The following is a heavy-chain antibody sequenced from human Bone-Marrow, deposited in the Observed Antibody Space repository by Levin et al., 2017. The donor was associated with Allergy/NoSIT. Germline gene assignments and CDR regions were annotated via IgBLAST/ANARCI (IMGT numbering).Heavy chain of an antibody. D-gene: IGHD1-14*01. Sequence: GESLKISCAVSGFRVSDYEMNWVRQAPGKGLEWISYLSRSASRRFYADSVRGRFTISRDNAKNSLHLEMNSLRVEDTALYYCARDLWTEVPLSVPRTGWGQGTQVIVSS. J-gene: IGHJ4*02. CDR2: LSRSASRR. V-gene: IGHV3-48*03. CDR1: GFRVSDYE. CDR3: ARDLWTEVPLSVPRTG.